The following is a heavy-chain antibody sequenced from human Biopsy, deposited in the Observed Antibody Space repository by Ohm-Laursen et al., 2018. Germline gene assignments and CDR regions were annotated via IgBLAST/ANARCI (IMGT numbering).Heavy chain of an antibody. CDR1: GFDFRNYD. J-gene: IGHJ4*02. CDR3: AKYQLPATATSILDY. D-gene: IGHD4-17*01. CDR2: LAFSSGRT. V-gene: IGHV3-23*01. Sequence: SLRLSCTASGFDFRNYDLAWIRLAPGKGLELVASLAFSSGRTSYADSVKGRFTISRDDSQNTLYLQMDSLRVADTAVYHCAKYQLPATATSILDYWGQGALVTVSS.